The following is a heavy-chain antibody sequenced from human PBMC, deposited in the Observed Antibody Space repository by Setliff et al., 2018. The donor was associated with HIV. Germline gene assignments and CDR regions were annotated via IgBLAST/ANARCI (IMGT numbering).Heavy chain of an antibody. D-gene: IGHD3-10*01. CDR2: IYNSAST. Sequence: ETLSLTCTVSGDSISTDYWTWIRQPPGKGLEWIGYIYNSASTSYNPSLKSRVTISVDTSKNQFSLRLTSVTAADTAVYYCARRIDDSGSFPDKNWFDTWGQGSLVTVSS. J-gene: IGHJ5*02. CDR3: ARRIDDSGSFPDKNWFDT. V-gene: IGHV4-4*09. CDR1: GDSISTDY.